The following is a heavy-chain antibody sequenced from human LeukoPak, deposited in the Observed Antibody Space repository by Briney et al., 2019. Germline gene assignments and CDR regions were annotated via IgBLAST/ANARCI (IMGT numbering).Heavy chain of an antibody. Sequence: GGSLRLSCAASGFTFTNAWMSWVRQAPGKGLEWVGRIRSKSDRGTTDYAAPVKGRFTISRDDSKTTLYLQMNSLKTEDTAVYYCTGGRCSSTTCFGVDYWGQGTLVTLFS. CDR3: TGGRCSSTTCFGVDY. J-gene: IGHJ4*02. CDR2: IRSKSDRGTT. CDR1: GFTFTNAW. V-gene: IGHV3-15*01. D-gene: IGHD2-2*01.